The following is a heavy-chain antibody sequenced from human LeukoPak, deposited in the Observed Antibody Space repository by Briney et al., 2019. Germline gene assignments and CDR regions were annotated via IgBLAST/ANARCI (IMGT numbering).Heavy chain of an antibody. J-gene: IGHJ3*02. CDR1: GFTFSSYS. Sequence: KPGGSLRLSCAASGFTFSSYSTNWVRQAPGKGLEWVSSISSSSSYIYYADSVKGRFTISRDNAKNSLYMQMNSLRAEDTAVYYCAREDGDAFDIWGQGTMVTVSS. V-gene: IGHV3-21*01. CDR2: ISSSSSYI. CDR3: AREDGDAFDI.